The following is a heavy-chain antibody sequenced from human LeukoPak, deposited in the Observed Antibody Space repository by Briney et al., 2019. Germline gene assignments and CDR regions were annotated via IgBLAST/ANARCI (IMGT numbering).Heavy chain of an antibody. J-gene: IGHJ1*01. V-gene: IGHV3-7*03. Sequence: GGSLRLSCAASGFTFSSYAMHWVRQAPGKGLEWVANIKQDGSEKYYVDSVKGRFTISRDNAKNSLYLQMNSLRAEDTAVYYCARSRAPYYYDSSGSLAEYFQHWGQGTLVTVSS. CDR1: GFTFSSYA. D-gene: IGHD3-22*01. CDR3: ARSRAPYYYDSSGSLAEYFQH. CDR2: IKQDGSEK.